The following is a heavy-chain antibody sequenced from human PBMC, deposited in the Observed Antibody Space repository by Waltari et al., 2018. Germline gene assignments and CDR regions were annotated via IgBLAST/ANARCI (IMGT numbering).Heavy chain of an antibody. CDR2: IVSDGSNQ. D-gene: IGHD3-9*01. V-gene: IGHV3-30*04. CDR1: GFTFRSYA. J-gene: IGHJ4*02. Sequence: QVQLVESGGGVVQPGRSLRLSCVASGFTFRSYAMHWVRQVPGKGLEWLAVIVSDGSNQYHADSVKGRFTISRDNSKNTLYLQMNSLRAEDTAVYYCARDSPHLTDLKNYFDYWGQGSLVTVSS. CDR3: ARDSPHLTDLKNYFDY.